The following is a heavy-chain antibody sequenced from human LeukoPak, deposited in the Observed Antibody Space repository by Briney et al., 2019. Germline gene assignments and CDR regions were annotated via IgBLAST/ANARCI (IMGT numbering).Heavy chain of an antibody. Sequence: APVKVSCKASGYTFTGYYMHWVRQAPGQGLEWMGWINPNSGGTNYAQKFQGRVTMTRDTSISTAYMELSRLRSDDTAVYYCARDSRGIVRGVIPNGSWGQGTMVTVSS. D-gene: IGHD3-10*01. CDR1: GYTFTGYY. J-gene: IGHJ3*01. V-gene: IGHV1-2*02. CDR2: INPNSGGT. CDR3: ARDSRGIVRGVIPNGS.